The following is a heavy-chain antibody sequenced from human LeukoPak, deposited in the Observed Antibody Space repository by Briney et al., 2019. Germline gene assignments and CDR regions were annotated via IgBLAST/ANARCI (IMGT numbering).Heavy chain of an antibody. J-gene: IGHJ3*02. CDR2: IYYSGST. D-gene: IGHD3-10*01. CDR3: ARGRGSYGSGSSLGGAFDI. V-gene: IGHV4-31*03. CDR1: GGSISSGGYY. Sequence: SETLSLTCTVSGGSISSGGYYWSWIRQHPGKGLEWIGYIYYSGSTYYNPSLKSRVTISVDTSKNQFSLKLSSVTAADTAVYYCARGRGSYGSGSSLGGAFDIWGQGTMVTVSS.